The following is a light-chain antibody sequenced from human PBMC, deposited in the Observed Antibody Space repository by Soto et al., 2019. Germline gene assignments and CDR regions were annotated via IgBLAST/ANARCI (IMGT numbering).Light chain of an antibody. Sequence: EIVLTQSPATLSLSPGERATLSCRAGQSLSSTYLAWYQQKPGQAPRLLIYTASSRATGIPDRFSGSGSGTDFTLTISTLEPEDFAVYFCQQYVDSPYTFGQGNKVDIK. CDR1: QSLSSTY. J-gene: IGKJ2*01. CDR3: QQYVDSPYT. V-gene: IGKV3-20*01. CDR2: TAS.